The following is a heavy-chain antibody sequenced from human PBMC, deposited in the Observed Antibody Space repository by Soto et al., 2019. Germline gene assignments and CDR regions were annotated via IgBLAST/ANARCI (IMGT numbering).Heavy chain of an antibody. CDR2: IIPIFGTA. V-gene: IGHV1-69*13. D-gene: IGHD2-15*01. J-gene: IGHJ4*02. CDR3: ARGWELPDFDY. Sequence: SVKVSCKASGGTFSSYSISWVLQAPGQGLEWMGGIIPIFGTANYAQKFQGRVTITADESTSTAYMELSSLRSEDTAVYYCARGWELPDFDYWGQGTLVTVSS. CDR1: GGTFSSYS.